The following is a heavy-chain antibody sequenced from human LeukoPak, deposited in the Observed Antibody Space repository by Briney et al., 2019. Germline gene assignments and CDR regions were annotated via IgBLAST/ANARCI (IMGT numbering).Heavy chain of an antibody. V-gene: IGHV1-18*01. CDR3: ARDPQPLGSYYYYYMDV. CDR1: GYTFTSYG. Sequence: ASVKVSCKASGYTFTSYGISWVRQAPGQGLEWMGWISAYNGNTNYAQKLQGRVTMTTDTSTSTAYMELRSLRSDDTAVYYCARDPQPLGSYYYYYMDVWGKGTTVTVSS. J-gene: IGHJ6*03. CDR2: ISAYNGNT. D-gene: IGHD3-10*01.